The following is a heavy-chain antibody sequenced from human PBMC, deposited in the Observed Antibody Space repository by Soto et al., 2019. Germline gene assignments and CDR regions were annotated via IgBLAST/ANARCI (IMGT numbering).Heavy chain of an antibody. CDR2: IVVGSGNT. V-gene: IGHV1-58*02. Sequence: SVKVSCKASGFTFTSSAMQWVRQARGQRLEWIGWIVVGSGNTNYAQKFQERVTITRDMSTSTAYMELSSLRSEDTAVYYCAAVISRSPSGSFDYWGQGTLVTVSS. D-gene: IGHD1-26*01. CDR3: AAVISRSPSGSFDY. J-gene: IGHJ4*02. CDR1: GFTFTSSA.